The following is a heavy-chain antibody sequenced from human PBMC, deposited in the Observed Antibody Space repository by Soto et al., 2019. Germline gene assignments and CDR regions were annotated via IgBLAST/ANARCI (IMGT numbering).Heavy chain of an antibody. CDR1: GYTFTSYG. CDR2: ISAYNGNT. CDR3: ARDFGYYDFWSGSPVQD. D-gene: IGHD3-3*01. J-gene: IGHJ1*01. V-gene: IGHV1-18*01. Sequence: QVQLVQSGAEVTKPGASVKVSCKASGYTFTSYGISWVRQAPGQGLEWMGWISAYNGNTNYAQKLQGRVTMTTDTSTSTAYMELRSLRSDDTAVYYCARDFGYYDFWSGSPVQDWGQGTLVTVSS.